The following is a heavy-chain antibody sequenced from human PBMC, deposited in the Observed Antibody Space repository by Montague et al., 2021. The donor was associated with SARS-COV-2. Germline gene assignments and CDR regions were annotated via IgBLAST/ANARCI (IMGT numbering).Heavy chain of an antibody. V-gene: IGHV6-1*01. CDR3: ARAYCGGDCYFYWYFDL. D-gene: IGHD2-21*02. CDR1: GDSVSSNIAT. J-gene: IGHJ2*01. CDR2: TYYRSKWYN. Sequence: CAISGDSVSSNIATWNWIRQSPSRGLEWLGRTYYRSKWYNDYAVSVKSRVIINPDTSNNRISLQLNSATPEDTAVYYCARAYCGGDCYFYWYFDLWGRGTLATVSS.